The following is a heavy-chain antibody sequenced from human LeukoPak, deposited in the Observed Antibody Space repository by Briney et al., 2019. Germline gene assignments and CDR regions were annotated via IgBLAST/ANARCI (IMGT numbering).Heavy chain of an antibody. Sequence: PSETLSLTCAVYGGSFSGYYWSWIRQPPGKGLEWIGEINHSGSTNYNPSLKSRVTISVDTSKNQFSLKLSSVTAADTAVYYCARHRTRQWLYYWYFDLWGRGTLVTVSS. CDR1: GGSFSGYY. D-gene: IGHD6-19*01. CDR3: ARHRTRQWLYYWYFDL. J-gene: IGHJ2*01. CDR2: INHSGST. V-gene: IGHV4-34*01.